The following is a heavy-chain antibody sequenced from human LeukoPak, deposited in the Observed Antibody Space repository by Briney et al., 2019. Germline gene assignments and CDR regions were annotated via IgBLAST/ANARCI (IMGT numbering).Heavy chain of an antibody. CDR3: ARAPTVTAESAFGY. D-gene: IGHD4-17*01. CDR1: GFTFSSYA. Sequence: PGGSLRLSCAASGFTFSSYAMHWVRQAPGKGLEWVAVISYDGSNKYYADSVKGRFTISRDNSKHTLYLQMGSLTTEDMAVYYCARAPTVTAESAFGYWGQGTLVTVSS. V-gene: IGHV3-30*14. CDR2: ISYDGSNK. J-gene: IGHJ4*02.